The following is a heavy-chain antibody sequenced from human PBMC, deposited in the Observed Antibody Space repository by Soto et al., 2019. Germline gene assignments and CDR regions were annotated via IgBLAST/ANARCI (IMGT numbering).Heavy chain of an antibody. V-gene: IGHV4-59*08. CDR3: ARLRYYGSGNYYMDV. J-gene: IGHJ6*03. CDR1: GYSIISYY. D-gene: IGHD3-10*01. Sequence: SETLSLTCTVSGYSIISYYWSWIRQPPGKGLEWIASIYYSGNTNYNPSLKSRVTTSIDMSKNQFSLRLSSVTAADTAVYYCARLRYYGSGNYYMDVWGKGTTVTVS. CDR2: IYYSGNT.